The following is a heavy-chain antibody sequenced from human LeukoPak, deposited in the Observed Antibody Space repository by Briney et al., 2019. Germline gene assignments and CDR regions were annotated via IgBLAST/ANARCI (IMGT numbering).Heavy chain of an antibody. Sequence: GGSLRLSCAASGFSFNNYAMNWVRQAPGKGLDWVSTVSYSGTHTYFADSVKGRFVISRDHSKKTVYLQMNSLRAEDTAVYYCAKGRGGNFFDYWGQGTLVTVSS. D-gene: IGHD4-23*01. J-gene: IGHJ4*02. CDR2: VSYSGTHT. CDR3: AKGRGGNFFDY. V-gene: IGHV3-23*01. CDR1: GFSFNNYA.